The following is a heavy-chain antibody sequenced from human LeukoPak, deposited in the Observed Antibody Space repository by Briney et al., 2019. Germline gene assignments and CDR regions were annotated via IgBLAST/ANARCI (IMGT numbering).Heavy chain of an antibody. D-gene: IGHD2-21*02. CDR1: GGSISSYY. J-gene: IGHJ6*02. V-gene: IGHV4-59*08. CDR3: ARGYCGGDCYPYYYGMDV. Sequence: SETLSLTCTVSGGSISSYYWSWIRQPPGKGLEWIGYIYYSGSTYYNPSLKSRVTISVDTSKNQSSLKLSSVTAADTAVYYCARGYCGGDCYPYYYGMDVWGQGTTVTVSS. CDR2: IYYSGST.